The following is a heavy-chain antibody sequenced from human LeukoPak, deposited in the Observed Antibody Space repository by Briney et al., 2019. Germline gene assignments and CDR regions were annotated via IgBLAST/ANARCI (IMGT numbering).Heavy chain of an antibody. CDR1: GGSISSHY. Sequence: SETLSLTCTVSGGSISSHYWSWLRQPAGKGLEYIGRIHTSGITNYNPSLKSRVTMPGDTSKNQFYLNLRSVTAADTAVYYCARDLGSNYVYFDYWGQGSLVTVSS. V-gene: IGHV4-4*07. CDR2: IHTSGIT. CDR3: ARDLGSNYVYFDY. J-gene: IGHJ4*02. D-gene: IGHD1-26*01.